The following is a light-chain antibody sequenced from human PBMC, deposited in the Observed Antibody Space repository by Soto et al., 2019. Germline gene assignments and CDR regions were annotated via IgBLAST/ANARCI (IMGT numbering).Light chain of an antibody. V-gene: IGKV3-20*01. CDR2: GPS. CDR3: HQFGNSPQT. CDR1: QSVSSSH. J-gene: IGKJ1*01. Sequence: EIVLTQSPGTLSLSPGERATLSCRARQSVSSSHIAWYQQKPGQAPRLLIYGPSSRDTGIPERFSGSGSGTDFTLSISRLEPEDFAVYYCHQFGNSPQTFGHGTKVDIK.